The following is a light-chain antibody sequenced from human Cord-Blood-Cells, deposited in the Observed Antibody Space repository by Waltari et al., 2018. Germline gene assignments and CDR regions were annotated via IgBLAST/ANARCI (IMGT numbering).Light chain of an antibody. J-gene: IGLJ2*01. V-gene: IGLV2-11*01. CDR3: CSYAGSYTYVV. Sequence: QSALSQPRSVSGSPGQSVTISCTGTSSDAGGYNYVSWYQQPPGKAPKLMIYDVSKRPSGVPDRFSGSKSGNTASLTISGLQAEDEADYYCCSYAGSYTYVVFGGGTKLTVL. CDR2: DVS. CDR1: SSDAGGYNY.